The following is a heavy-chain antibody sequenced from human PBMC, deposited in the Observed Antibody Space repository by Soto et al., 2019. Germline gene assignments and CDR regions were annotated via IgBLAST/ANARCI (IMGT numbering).Heavy chain of an antibody. J-gene: IGHJ6*02. V-gene: IGHV3-30-3*01. D-gene: IGHD3-10*01. CDR2: ISYDGSNK. CDR1: GFTFSSYA. Sequence: PGGSLRLSCAASGFTFSSYAMHLVRQAPGKGLECVSVISYDGSNKYYADSVKGRFTISRDNSKNTLYLQMNSLRAEDTAVYYCARVYYGSGSYRRGYYYYGMDVWGQGTTVTVSS. CDR3: ARVYYGSGSYRRGYYYYGMDV.